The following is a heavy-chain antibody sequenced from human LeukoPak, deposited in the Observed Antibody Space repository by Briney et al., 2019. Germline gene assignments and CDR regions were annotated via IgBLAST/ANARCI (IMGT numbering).Heavy chain of an antibody. Sequence: PSETLSLTCTVSGYSISSGYYWGWIRQPPGKGLEWIGSIYHSGSTYYNPSLKSRVTISVDTSKNQFSLKLSSVTAADTAVYYCARGLYDYVWGSYRSDPYFDYWGQGTLVTVSS. CDR1: GYSISSGYY. V-gene: IGHV4-38-2*02. CDR2: IYHSGST. D-gene: IGHD3-16*02. J-gene: IGHJ4*02. CDR3: ARGLYDYVWGSYRSDPYFDY.